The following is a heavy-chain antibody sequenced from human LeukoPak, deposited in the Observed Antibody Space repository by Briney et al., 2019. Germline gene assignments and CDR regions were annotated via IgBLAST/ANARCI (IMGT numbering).Heavy chain of an antibody. CDR2: ISAYNGNI. V-gene: IGHV1-18*01. CDR1: GYTFTSYG. Sequence: EASVKVSCKASGYTFTSYGISWVRQAPGQGLEWMGWISAYNGNINYAQKLQGRVTMTTDTSTSTAYMELRSLRSDDTAVYYCARDTTGSGGSHFDYWGQGTLVTVSS. CDR3: ARDTTGSGGSHFDY. D-gene: IGHD2-15*01. J-gene: IGHJ4*02.